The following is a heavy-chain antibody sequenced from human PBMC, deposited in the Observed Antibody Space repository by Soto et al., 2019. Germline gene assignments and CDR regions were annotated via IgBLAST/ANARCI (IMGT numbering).Heavy chain of an antibody. J-gene: IGHJ4*02. V-gene: IGHV4-59*01. D-gene: IGHD4-17*01. CDR3: ARMGPTVTTPYDY. CDR1: GGSISSYY. CDR2: IYYSGST. Sequence: SETLSLTCTVSGGSISSYYWSWIRQPPGKGLEWIGYIYYSGSTNYNPSLKSRVTISVDTSKNQFSLKLSSVTAADTAVYYCARMGPTVTTPYDYWGQGTLVTVSS.